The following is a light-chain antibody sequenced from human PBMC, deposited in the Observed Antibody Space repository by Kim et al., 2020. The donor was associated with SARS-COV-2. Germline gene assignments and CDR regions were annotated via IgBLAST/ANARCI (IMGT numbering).Light chain of an antibody. Sequence: LSPGERATLSCRASESVSSYFAWYQQKPGQSPRLLIYGAYNRATGIPARFSGGGSGTDFTLTISSLEPEDFALYYCQQRRHWPLTFGGGTKVDIK. J-gene: IGKJ4*01. CDR2: GAY. CDR3: QQRRHWPLT. V-gene: IGKV3-11*01. CDR1: ESVSSY.